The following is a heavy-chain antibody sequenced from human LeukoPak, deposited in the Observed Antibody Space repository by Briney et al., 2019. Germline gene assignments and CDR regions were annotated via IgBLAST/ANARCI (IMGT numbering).Heavy chain of an antibody. D-gene: IGHD2-2*01. CDR2: IYHSGST. J-gene: IGHJ6*03. V-gene: IGHV4-38-2*01. Sequence: SETLSLTCAVSGYSISSGYYWGWIRQPPGKGLEWIGSIYHSGSTYYNPSLKSRVTISVDASNNQFSLKLSSVTAADTAVYYCASRPLGYCSSTSCPGDYYMDVWGKGTTVTVSS. CDR3: ASRPLGYCSSTSCPGDYYMDV. CDR1: GYSISSGYY.